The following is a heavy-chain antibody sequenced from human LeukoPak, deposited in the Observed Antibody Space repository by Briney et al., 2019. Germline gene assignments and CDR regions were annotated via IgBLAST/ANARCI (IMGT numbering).Heavy chain of an antibody. CDR1: GFTFGDYA. Sequence: GGSLRLSCTASGFTFGDYAMTWVRQAPGKGLEWVCFIRSQTYGGTTEYAASVKGRFTISRDDSKSIAYLQMNSLKTEDTAVYYCTRGSLLFSYYYYMDVWGKGTTVTISS. D-gene: IGHD2-21*02. CDR3: TRGSLLFSYYYYMDV. V-gene: IGHV3-49*04. J-gene: IGHJ6*03. CDR2: IRSQTYGGTT.